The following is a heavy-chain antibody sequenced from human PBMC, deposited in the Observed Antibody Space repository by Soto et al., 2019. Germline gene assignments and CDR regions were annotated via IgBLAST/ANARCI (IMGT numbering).Heavy chain of an antibody. CDR2: LYYSGSI. CDR3: AGTFGDFLDYFAY. J-gene: IGHJ4*02. CDR1: GDSISNSGFF. D-gene: IGHD2-21*02. V-gene: IGHV4-39*01. Sequence: SETLSLTCTVSGDSISNSGFFWGWIRQPPGKGLEWIGTLYYSGSIYYSPSLKSRVTISVDTSKNQFSLKLTSVTAADSAVYYCAGTFGDFLDYFAYWGQGALVTVSS.